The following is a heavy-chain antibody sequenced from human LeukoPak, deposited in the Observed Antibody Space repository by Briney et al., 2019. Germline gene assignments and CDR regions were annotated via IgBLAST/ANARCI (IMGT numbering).Heavy chain of an antibody. CDR3: ARDGRYCSTTSCPLAAFDY. J-gene: IGHJ4*02. D-gene: IGHD2-2*01. Sequence: GGSLRLSCAASGFTFSGYEVNWVRQAPGKGLEWVSYISSSGGIIYYADSVKGRFTISRDNAKNSLFLQMNSLRAEDTAVYYCARDGRYCSTTSCPLAAFDYWGQGTLVTVSS. CDR1: GFTFSGYE. CDR2: ISSSGGII. V-gene: IGHV3-48*03.